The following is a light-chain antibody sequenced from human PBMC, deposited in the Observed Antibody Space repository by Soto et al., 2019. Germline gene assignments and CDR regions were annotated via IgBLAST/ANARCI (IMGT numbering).Light chain of an antibody. CDR2: WGS. V-gene: IGKV2-28*01. CDR3: MQALHTPWT. Sequence: DIVMTQSPLSLPVTPGEPASISCRSSQSLLHSNGYNYLDWYLQKPGQSPQLLIYWGSNRASGVPDRFSCSGSGTDFTLKISRVEAEDVGVYSCMQALHTPWTFGQGTKVDIK. CDR1: QSLLHSNGYNY. J-gene: IGKJ1*01.